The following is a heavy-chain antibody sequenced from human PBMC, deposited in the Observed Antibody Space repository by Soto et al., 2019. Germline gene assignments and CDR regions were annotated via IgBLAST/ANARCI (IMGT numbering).Heavy chain of an antibody. J-gene: IGHJ6*02. CDR2: ISYDGTNK. CDR1: GFTFSTYG. D-gene: IGHD4-17*01. CDR3: AKDLQSYGDYDYYCYGMDV. Sequence: QVQLVESGGGEVQPGRSLTISCAASGFTFSTYGMPWVRQTPGKGLEWVAVISYDGTNKFYSDSVKGRFTISRDNFKNTLTLQMNSLRADDTAVYSCAKDLQSYGDYDYYCYGMDVWGRGTRVTVSS. V-gene: IGHV3-30*18.